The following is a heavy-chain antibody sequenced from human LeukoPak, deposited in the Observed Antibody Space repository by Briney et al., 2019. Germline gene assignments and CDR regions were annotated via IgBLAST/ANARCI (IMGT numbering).Heavy chain of an antibody. CDR2: ISGRGGRT. V-gene: IGHV3-23*01. D-gene: IGHD2-21*02. Sequence: GGSLRLSCAASGFPFSSYDMSWVRQAPGKGLEWVSAISGRGGRTFYADSVKGRFTISRDNSKNTLYLQMNSLRAEDTAVYYCAKDRAYCGGDCYSTNTDYWGQGTLVTVSS. CDR1: GFPFSSYD. J-gene: IGHJ4*02. CDR3: AKDRAYCGGDCYSTNTDY.